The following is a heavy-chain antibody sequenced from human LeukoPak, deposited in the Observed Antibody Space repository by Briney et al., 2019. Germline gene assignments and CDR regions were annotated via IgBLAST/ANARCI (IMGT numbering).Heavy chain of an antibody. V-gene: IGHV3-66*01. D-gene: IGHD5-18*01. Sequence: GGSLRLSCAASGFTVSSNYMSWVRQAPGKGLEWVSVIYSGGSTYYADSVKGRFTISRDNSKNTLYLQMNSLRAEDTAVYYCARDLYSYGYFDYWGQGTLVTVSS. CDR3: ARDLYSYGYFDY. CDR1: GFTVSSNY. J-gene: IGHJ4*02. CDR2: IYSGGST.